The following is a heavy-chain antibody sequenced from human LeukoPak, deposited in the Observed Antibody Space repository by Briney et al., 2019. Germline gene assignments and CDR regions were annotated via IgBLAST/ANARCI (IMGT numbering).Heavy chain of an antibody. CDR2: IPHSGNT. CDR3: ARHIGFGDGDKLGFEC. D-gene: IGHD3-3*01. V-gene: IGHV4-39*01. CDR1: GDSISSTNYY. J-gene: IGHJ4*02. Sequence: PSETLSLTCTVSGDSISSTNYYWGWLRQPPGTGLEWIASIPHSGNTYYNPSFKSRVTISVDTSRNHFSLMLTSVSAADTAIYHCARHIGFGDGDKLGFECWGQGTLVTVSS.